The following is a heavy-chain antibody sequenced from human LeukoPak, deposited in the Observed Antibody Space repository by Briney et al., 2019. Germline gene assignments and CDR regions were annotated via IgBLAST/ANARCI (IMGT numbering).Heavy chain of an antibody. Sequence: ASVKVSCKASGYTFTGYYMHWVRQAPGQGLEWMGWINPNSGGTNYAQKFQGRVTMTRGTSISTAYMELSRLRSDDSAVYYCARDFTGADCSSTSCYTGMGNWFDPWGQGTLVTVSS. D-gene: IGHD2-2*02. J-gene: IGHJ5*02. CDR2: INPNSGGT. CDR1: GYTFTGYY. CDR3: ARDFTGADCSSTSCYTGMGNWFDP. V-gene: IGHV1-2*02.